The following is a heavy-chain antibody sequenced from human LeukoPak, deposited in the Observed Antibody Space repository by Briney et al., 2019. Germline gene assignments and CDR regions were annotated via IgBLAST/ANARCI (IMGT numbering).Heavy chain of an antibody. D-gene: IGHD6-19*01. Sequence: ASVKVSCKASGGTFSSYAISWVRQAPGQGLEWMGRIIPIFGIANYAQKFQGRVTITADKSTSTAYMELSSLRSEDTAVYYCAGGNSYSSGWYGDYWGQGTLVTVSS. CDR3: AGGNSYSSGWYGDY. J-gene: IGHJ4*02. CDR1: GGTFSSYA. V-gene: IGHV1-69*04. CDR2: IIPIFGIA.